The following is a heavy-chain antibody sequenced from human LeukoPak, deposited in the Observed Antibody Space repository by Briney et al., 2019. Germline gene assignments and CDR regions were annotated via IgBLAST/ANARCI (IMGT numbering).Heavy chain of an antibody. CDR2: MNPNSGNT. Sequence: ASVKVSCKASGYTFTSYDINWVRQATGQGLEWMGWMNPNSGNTGYAQKFQDRVTITRDMSASTAYMELNSLRSEDTAVYYCAADDQQITVWGQGTLVTVSS. CDR1: GYTFTSYD. J-gene: IGHJ4*02. V-gene: IGHV1-8*02. CDR3: AADDQQITV. D-gene: IGHD5-24*01.